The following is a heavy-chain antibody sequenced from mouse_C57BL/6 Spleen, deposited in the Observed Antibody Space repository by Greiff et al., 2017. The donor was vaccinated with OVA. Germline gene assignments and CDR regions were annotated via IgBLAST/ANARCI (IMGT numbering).Heavy chain of an antibody. CDR3: ARVPFDY. CDR2: IDPSDSYT. CDR1: GYTFTSYW. Sequence: QVQLQQSGAELVKPGASVKLSCKASGYTFTSYWMQWVKQRPGQGLEWIGEIDPSDSYTNYNQKFKGKATLTVDTSSSTAYMQLSSLTSEDSAVYYCARVPFDYWGQGTTLTVSS. J-gene: IGHJ2*01. V-gene: IGHV1-50*01. D-gene: IGHD5-1*01.